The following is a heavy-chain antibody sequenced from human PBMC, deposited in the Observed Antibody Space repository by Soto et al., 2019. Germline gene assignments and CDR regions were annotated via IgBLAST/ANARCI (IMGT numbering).Heavy chain of an antibody. CDR2: IYYSGST. Sequence: SETLSLTCTVSGGSISSYYWSWIRQPPGKGLEWIGYIYYSGSTNYNPSLKSRVTISVDTSKNQFSLKLSSVTAADTAVYYCARSVYDILTGLDYWGQGTLVTVSS. V-gene: IGHV4-59*01. CDR1: GGSISSYY. J-gene: IGHJ4*02. CDR3: ARSVYDILTGLDY. D-gene: IGHD3-9*01.